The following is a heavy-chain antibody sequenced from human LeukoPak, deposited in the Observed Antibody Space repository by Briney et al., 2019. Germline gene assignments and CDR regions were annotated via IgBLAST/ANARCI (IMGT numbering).Heavy chain of an antibody. CDR3: EYYGMDV. V-gene: IGHV3-30*03. J-gene: IGHJ6*02. Sequence: GRSLRLSCAASGFTFSSYGMHWVRQAPGKGLEWVAVISYDGSNKYYADSVKGRFTISRDNSKNTLYLQMNSLRAEDTAVYYCEYYGMDVWGQGTTVTVSS. CDR2: ISYDGSNK. CDR1: GFTFSSYG.